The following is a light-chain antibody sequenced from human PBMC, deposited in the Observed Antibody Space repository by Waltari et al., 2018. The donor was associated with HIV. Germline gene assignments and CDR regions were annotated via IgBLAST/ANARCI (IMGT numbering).Light chain of an antibody. J-gene: IGLJ3*02. CDR3: SSYRSSSNPLWV. CDR1: SSDVGSYNY. CDR2: EVS. V-gene: IGLV2-14*01. Sequence: QSALTQPASVSGSPGQSITISCTGTSSDVGSYNYVSWYQQHPDKAPKLMIYEVSNRPSGVSNRFSGSKSDNTASLTISGLQAEDEADYYCSSYRSSSNPLWVFGGGTKLTVL.